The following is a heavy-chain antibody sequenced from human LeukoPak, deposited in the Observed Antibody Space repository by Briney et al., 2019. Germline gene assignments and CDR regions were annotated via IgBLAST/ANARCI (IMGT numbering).Heavy chain of an antibody. D-gene: IGHD2-15*01. CDR2: IKQDETEK. CDR3: ARVFAWSSDY. Sequence: GGSLRLSCAVSGFTFSGYWMSWVRQAPGKGLEWVANIKQDETEKSYVGSVKGRFTISRDNAKNLLYLQMNSLRAEDTAVYYCARVFAWSSDYWGQGTLVTVSS. V-gene: IGHV3-7*01. J-gene: IGHJ4*02. CDR1: GFTFSGYW.